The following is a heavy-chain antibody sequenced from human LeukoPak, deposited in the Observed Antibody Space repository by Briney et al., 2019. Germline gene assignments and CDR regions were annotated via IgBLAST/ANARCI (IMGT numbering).Heavy chain of an antibody. Sequence: PSETLSLTCTVSGGSISSYYWSWIRQPPGKGLEWIACISYSGSTKYNPSLKSRVTISVDTSKNQLSLKLSSVTAADTAAYYCAREPGFDSSGYLNWFDPWGQGTLVTVSS. CDR1: GGSISSYY. V-gene: IGHV4-59*01. J-gene: IGHJ5*02. D-gene: IGHD3-22*01. CDR2: ISYSGST. CDR3: AREPGFDSSGYLNWFDP.